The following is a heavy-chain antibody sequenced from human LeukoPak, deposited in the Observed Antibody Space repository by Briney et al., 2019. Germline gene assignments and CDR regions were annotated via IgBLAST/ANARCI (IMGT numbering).Heavy chain of an antibody. CDR2: INPSGGST. D-gene: IGHD3-10*01. CDR1: GYTFTSYY. J-gene: IGHJ4*02. CDR3: ARGGSGSYYLDY. V-gene: IGHV1-46*01. Sequence: GASVKVSCKTSGYTFTSYYIHWVRQAPGQGLEWMGIINPSGGSTRHAQKFQGRVTLTRDMSTSTVYMELSSLRSEDTAVYYCARGGSGSYYLDYWGQGTLVTVSS.